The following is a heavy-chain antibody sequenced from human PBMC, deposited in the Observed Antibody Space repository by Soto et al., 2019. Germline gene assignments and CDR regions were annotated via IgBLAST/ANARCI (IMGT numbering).Heavy chain of an antibody. J-gene: IGHJ5*02. CDR3: AREAGVHDWLDP. CDR2: ITTSGSAT. V-gene: IGHV3-48*03. Sequence: QLVESGGGLVQPGGSLRLSCAASGFTFSSYEMSWVRQAPGKGLEWVSYITTSGSATYYADSVKGRLTISRDNARNSVYLEMNSLRVEDTAVYYWAREAGVHDWLDPWGQGTQVTVSS. CDR1: GFTFSSYE. D-gene: IGHD3-10*01.